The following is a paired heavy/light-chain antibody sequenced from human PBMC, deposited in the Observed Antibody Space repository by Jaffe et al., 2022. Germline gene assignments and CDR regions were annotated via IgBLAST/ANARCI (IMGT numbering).Light chain of an antibody. CDR3: GTWDSSLTAYV. CDR1: SSNIGNHY. Sequence: QSVLTQPPSVSAAPGQTVTISCSGSSSNIGNHYVSWYQHLPGTAPKLLIFENDGRPSGIPDRFSGSKSGTSATLGITGLQTGDEADYYCGTWDSSLTAYVLGTGTKVTVL. J-gene: IGLJ1*01. CDR2: END. V-gene: IGLV1-51*02.
Heavy chain of an antibody. J-gene: IGHJ5*02. CDR3: ARKVPGGAANNWFDP. Sequence: EVQLLESGGGLVQPGGSLRLSCAASGFTFSSYAMTWVRQAPGKGLEWVSIISGSGVITYYADSVKGRFTISRDNSRNTLYLQLNSLRVEDTAVYHCARKVPGGAANNWFDPWGQGTLVSVSS. D-gene: IGHD1-26*01. CDR1: GFTFSSYA. V-gene: IGHV3-23*01. CDR2: ISGSGVIT.